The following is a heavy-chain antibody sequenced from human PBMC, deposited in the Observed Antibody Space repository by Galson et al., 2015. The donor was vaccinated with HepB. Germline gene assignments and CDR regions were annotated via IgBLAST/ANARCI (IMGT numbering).Heavy chain of an antibody. J-gene: IGHJ6*02. CDR1: GSTFSSYA. CDR2: ISYDGSNK. D-gene: IGHD3-22*01. CDR3: ARDGDSSGLFDGMDV. V-gene: IGHV3-30*04. Sequence: SLRLSCAASGSTFSSYAMHWVRQAPGKGLEWVAVISYDGSNKYYADSVKGRFTISRDNSKNTLYLQMNSLRAEDTAVYYCARDGDSSGLFDGMDVWGQGTTVTVSS.